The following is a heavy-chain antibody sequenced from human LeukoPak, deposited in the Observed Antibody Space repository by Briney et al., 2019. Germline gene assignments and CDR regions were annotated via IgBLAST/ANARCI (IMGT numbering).Heavy chain of an antibody. CDR3: ARDPPDSSGWSWLDP. V-gene: IGHV3-48*01. Sequence: GGSLRLSCAASGFTFSSYSMNWVRQAPGKGLEWVSYISSSSSTIYYADSVKGRFTISRDNAKNSLYLQMNSLRAEDTAVYYCARDPPDSSGWSWLDPWGQGTLVTVSS. CDR1: GFTFSSYS. D-gene: IGHD6-19*01. CDR2: ISSSSSTI. J-gene: IGHJ5*02.